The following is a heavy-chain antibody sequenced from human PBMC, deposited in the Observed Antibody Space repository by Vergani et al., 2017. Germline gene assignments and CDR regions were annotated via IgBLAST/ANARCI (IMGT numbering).Heavy chain of an antibody. Sequence: QMQLVQSGPEVKKPGTSVKVSCKASGFTFTSSSMQWVRQARGQRLGWIGWIVVGSGNTNYAEKFQERVTITRDMSTSTAYMELSSLRSEDTAVYYCAADRLGGVVTSDAFDIWGEGTMVTVSS. D-gene: IGHD3-3*01. CDR1: GFTFTSSS. CDR2: IVVGSGNT. CDR3: AADRLGGVVTSDAFDI. J-gene: IGHJ3*02. V-gene: IGHV1-58*02.